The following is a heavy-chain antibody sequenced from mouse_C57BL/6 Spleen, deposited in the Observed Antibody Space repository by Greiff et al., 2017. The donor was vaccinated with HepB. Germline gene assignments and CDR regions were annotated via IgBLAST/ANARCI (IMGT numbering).Heavy chain of an antibody. CDR3: ARGGYYGNYWYFDV. Sequence: QVHVKQSGAELVRPGASVKLSCKASGYTFTDYYINWVKQRPGQGLEWIARIYPGSGNTYYNEKFKGKATLTAEKSSSTSYIQLSSLTSEDSAVYFCARGGYYGNYWYFDVWGTGTTVTVSS. J-gene: IGHJ1*03. CDR1: GYTFTDYY. V-gene: IGHV1-76*01. CDR2: IYPGSGNT. D-gene: IGHD2-1*01.